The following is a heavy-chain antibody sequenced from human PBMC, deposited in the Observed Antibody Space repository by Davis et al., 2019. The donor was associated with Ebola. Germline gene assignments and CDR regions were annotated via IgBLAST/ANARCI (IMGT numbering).Heavy chain of an antibody. CDR2: FFPGDSDT. CDR3: ARGNGYRDY. Sequence: KVSCKVYEYTLTELPMHWVRQMPGKGLEWVAFFFPGDSDTSYSPSFQGQVTISADKSIATAYLQWSSLKATDTAMYYCARGNGYRDYWGQGTLVTVSS. D-gene: IGHD5-18*01. J-gene: IGHJ4*02. CDR1: EYTLTELP. V-gene: IGHV5-51*01.